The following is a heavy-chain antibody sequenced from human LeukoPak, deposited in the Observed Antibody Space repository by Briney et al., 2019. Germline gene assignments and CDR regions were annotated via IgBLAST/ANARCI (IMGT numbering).Heavy chain of an antibody. Sequence: GGSLRLSCAASGFTFSIYSMNWVRQAPGKGLEWVSSISSSSSYIYYADSVKGRFTISRDNAKNSLYLQMNSLRAEDTAVYYCARDAVLVPAAIGSDYWGQGTLVTVSS. J-gene: IGHJ4*02. CDR1: GFTFSIYS. D-gene: IGHD2-2*02. CDR3: ARDAVLVPAAIGSDY. CDR2: ISSSSSYI. V-gene: IGHV3-21*01.